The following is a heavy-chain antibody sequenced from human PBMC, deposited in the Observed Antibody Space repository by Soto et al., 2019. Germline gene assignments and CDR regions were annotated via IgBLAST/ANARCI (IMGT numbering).Heavy chain of an antibody. CDR2: IKQDGSEK. V-gene: IGHV3-7*01. CDR1: AFTFSTYW. J-gene: IGHJ4*02. D-gene: IGHD2-2*01. CDR3: VRGCGRSSCPYYFDF. Sequence: EVQLVESGGGLVQPGGSLRLSCAASAFTFSTYWMSWLRQAPGKGLEWVATIKQDGSEKYHVDSVKGRFTISRDNAKESLHLEMSSLRAEDTAVYFCVRGCGRSSCPYYFDFWGQGSLVNVS.